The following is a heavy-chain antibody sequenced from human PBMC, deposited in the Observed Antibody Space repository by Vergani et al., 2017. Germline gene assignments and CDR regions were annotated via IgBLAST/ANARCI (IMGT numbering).Heavy chain of an antibody. J-gene: IGHJ4*02. V-gene: IGHV3-7*01. CDR2: IKQDGSEK. CDR1: GFTFSSYW. Sequence: EVQLVESGGGLVQPGGSLRLSCAASGFTFSSYWMSWVRQAPGKGLEWVANIKQDGSEKYYVDSVKGRFTISRDNAKNSLYLQMNSLRAEDTAVYYCARDGGDYYDSSGYYYLLTDWGQGTLVTVSS. CDR3: ARDGGDYYDSSGYYYLLTD. D-gene: IGHD3-22*01.